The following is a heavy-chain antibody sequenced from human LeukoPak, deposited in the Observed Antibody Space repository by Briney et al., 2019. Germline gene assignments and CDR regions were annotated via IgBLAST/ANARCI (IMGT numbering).Heavy chain of an antibody. J-gene: IGHJ4*02. V-gene: IGHV3-23*01. CDR3: ARLQVWVYLHY. Sequence: GGSLRLSCAASGFTFSNYVMGWVRQAPGKGLEWVSTIGGSGGSTYYADSVKGRFTISRDNSKNTLYLQMNSLRAEDTAVYYCARLQVWVYLHYWGQGTLATVSS. CDR2: IGGSGGST. CDR1: GFTFSNYV. D-gene: IGHD5-18*01.